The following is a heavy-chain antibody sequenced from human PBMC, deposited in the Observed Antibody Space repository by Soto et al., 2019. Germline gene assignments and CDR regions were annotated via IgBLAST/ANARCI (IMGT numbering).Heavy chain of an antibody. J-gene: IGHJ6*02. D-gene: IGHD3-10*01. CDR3: VRHVFITVVRGVVITFEYYSGMDV. CDR2: IYSSGST. CDR1: DVCSSSTNYY. Sequence: SLTSSVCDVCSSSTNYYCGRIKQPPGKGLEWIGGIYSSGSTYHNPSLKSRVTISVDTSKNQFSLKLSSVTAADTAVYYCVRHVFITVVRGVVITFEYYSGMDVWGQGTTVTVSS. V-gene: IGHV4-39*01.